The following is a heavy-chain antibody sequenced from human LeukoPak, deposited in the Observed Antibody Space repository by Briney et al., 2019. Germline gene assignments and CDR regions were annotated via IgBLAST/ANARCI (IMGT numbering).Heavy chain of an antibody. J-gene: IGHJ6*02. CDR2: IIPIFGTA. CDR1: GGTFSSYA. Sequence: EASVKVSCKASGGTFSSYAISWVRQAPGQGLEWMGGIIPIFGTANYAQKFQGRVTITADESTSTAYMELSSLRSEDTAVYYCARRPGAGRPYYYGMDVWGQGTTVTVSS. V-gene: IGHV1-69*13. D-gene: IGHD4-17*01. CDR3: ARRPGAGRPYYYGMDV.